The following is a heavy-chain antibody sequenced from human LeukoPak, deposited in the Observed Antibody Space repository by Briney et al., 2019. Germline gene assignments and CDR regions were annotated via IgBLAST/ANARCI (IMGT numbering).Heavy chain of an antibody. CDR1: GGSISSGGYS. CDR3: ARGDYYDSSGYYSHDAFDI. V-gene: IGHV4-30-2*01. CDR2: IYHSGST. D-gene: IGHD3-22*01. J-gene: IGHJ3*02. Sequence: SETLSLTCAVSGGSISSGGYSWSWIRQPPGKGLEWIGYIYHSGSTYYNPSLKSRVTISVGRSKNQFSLKLSSVTAADTAVYYCARGDYYDSSGYYSHDAFDIWGQGTMVTVSS.